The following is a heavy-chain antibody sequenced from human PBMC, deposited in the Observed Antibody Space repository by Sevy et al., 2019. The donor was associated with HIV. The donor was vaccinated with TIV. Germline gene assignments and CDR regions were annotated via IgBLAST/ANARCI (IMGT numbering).Heavy chain of an antibody. Sequence: SETLSLTCAVSGGSISSGAYSWNWIRQPPGKGLEWIGYIYHSGSTYYNPSLKSRVTISVDRSKNQFSLKLSSVTAADTAIYYCARGGPNQQQLDYFDYWGQGTLVTVSS. CDR1: GGSISSGAYS. V-gene: IGHV4-30-2*01. CDR2: IYHSGST. D-gene: IGHD6-13*01. CDR3: ARGGPNQQQLDYFDY. J-gene: IGHJ4*02.